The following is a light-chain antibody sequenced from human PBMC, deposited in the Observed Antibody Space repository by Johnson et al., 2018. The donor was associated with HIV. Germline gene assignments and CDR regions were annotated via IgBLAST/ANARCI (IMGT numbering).Light chain of an antibody. J-gene: IGLJ1*01. Sequence: QSVLTQPPSVSAAPGQKVTISCSGSSCDIGNNYVSCHQQFPGTAPKLLIYDNNKRSSGIPDRISGSKYGTSATLGITGLHTGDEADYDCGTWDTRLSAGHVFGTGTKVTVL. CDR2: DNN. V-gene: IGLV1-51*01. CDR1: SCDIGNNY. CDR3: GTWDTRLSAGHV.